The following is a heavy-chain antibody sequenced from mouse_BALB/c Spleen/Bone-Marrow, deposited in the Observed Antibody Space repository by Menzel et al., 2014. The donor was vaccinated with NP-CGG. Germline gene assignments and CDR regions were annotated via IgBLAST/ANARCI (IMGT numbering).Heavy chain of an antibody. CDR3: AREEAFDYVIAY. Sequence: EVQLQQSGPELVTPGASVKISCKPSGYAFTEYTMHWVKQSHGKSLEWIGGFNPNNGGTSYNQKFKGKATLTVDKSSGTAYMELRSLTSEDSAVYYCAREEAFDYVIAYWGQGTLVTVSA. J-gene: IGHJ3*01. CDR2: FNPNNGGT. CDR1: GYAFTEYT. D-gene: IGHD2-4*01. V-gene: IGHV1-18*01.